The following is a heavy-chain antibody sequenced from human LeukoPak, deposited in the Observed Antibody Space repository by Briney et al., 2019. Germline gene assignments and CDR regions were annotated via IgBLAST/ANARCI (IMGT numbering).Heavy chain of an antibody. D-gene: IGHD1-26*01. CDR2: INHSGST. CDR3: ARPFRGATRAFDY. Sequence: SETLSLTCAVYGGSFSGYYWCWIRHPPGKGLEWMGEINHSGSTNYNPSLKRRVSISVHTSKNQFSLELSSVTAADTPVYYCARPFRGATRAFDYWGQGTLVTVSS. V-gene: IGHV4-34*01. J-gene: IGHJ4*02. CDR1: GGSFSGYY.